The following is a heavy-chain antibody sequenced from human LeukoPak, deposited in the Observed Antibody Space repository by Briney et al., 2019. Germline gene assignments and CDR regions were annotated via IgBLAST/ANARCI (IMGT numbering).Heavy chain of an antibody. J-gene: IGHJ4*02. CDR2: IYYSGST. CDR3: ARGGYSFDY. D-gene: IGHD5-18*01. V-gene: IGHV4-59*01. Sequence: SETLSLTCTVSGGSISSYYWSWTRQPPGKGLEWIGYIYYSGSTNYNPSLKSRVTISVDTSKNQFSLKLSSVTAADTAVYYCARGGYSFDYWGQGTLVTVSS. CDR1: GGSISSYY.